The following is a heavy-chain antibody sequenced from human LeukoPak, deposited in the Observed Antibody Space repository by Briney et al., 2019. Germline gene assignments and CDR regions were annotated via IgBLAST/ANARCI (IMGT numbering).Heavy chain of an antibody. D-gene: IGHD6-19*01. J-gene: IGHJ6*02. CDR1: GYTFTSYA. V-gene: IGHV7-4-1*02. Sequence: ASVKVSCKASGYTFTSYAMNWVRQAPGQGLEWMGWINTNTGNPTYAQGFTGRFVFSLDTSVSTAYLQISSLKAEDTAVYYCASSGWHPFYSYYGIDVWGQGTTVTVSS. CDR3: ASSGWHPFYSYYGIDV. CDR2: INTNTGNP.